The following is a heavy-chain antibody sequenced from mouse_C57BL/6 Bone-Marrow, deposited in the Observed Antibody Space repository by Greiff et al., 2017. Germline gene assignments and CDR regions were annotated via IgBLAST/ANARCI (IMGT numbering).Heavy chain of an antibody. V-gene: IGHV1-81*01. J-gene: IGHJ1*03. Sequence: VQLQQSGAELARPGASVKLSCKASGYTFTSYGISWVKQRTGQGLEWIGEIYPRSGNTYYNEKFQGKATLTADKSSSTAYMELRSLTSEDSAVFFCANGRYFDVWGTGTTVTVSS. CDR1: GYTFTSYG. CDR3: ANGRYFDV. D-gene: IGHD1-1*02. CDR2: IYPRSGNT.